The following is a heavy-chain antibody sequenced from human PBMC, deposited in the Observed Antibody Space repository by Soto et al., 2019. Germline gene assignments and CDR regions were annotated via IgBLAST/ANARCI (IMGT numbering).Heavy chain of an antibody. J-gene: IGHJ2*01. Sequence: AGVKVSCKASDYYIHWVRQAPGQGLEWMGIINPSGGSTYSQMFQGRVTMTRDTSTNTVYMELSSLRSEDTAVYYCATRGPDTSTYYGTGKYWYFDLWGRGTLVTVSS. CDR2: INPSGGST. V-gene: IGHV1-46*01. CDR1: DYY. D-gene: IGHD3-22*01. CDR3: ATRGPDTSTYYGTGKYWYFDL.